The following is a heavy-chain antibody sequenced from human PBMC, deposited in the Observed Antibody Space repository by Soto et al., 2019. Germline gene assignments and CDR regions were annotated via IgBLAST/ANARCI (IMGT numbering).Heavy chain of an antibody. V-gene: IGHV3-30*19. CDR2: ISYDGSNK. CDR3: ARDSYVLRFLEWSPYYYYYGMDV. D-gene: IGHD3-3*01. J-gene: IGHJ6*02. CDR1: GFTFSSYG. Sequence: GGSLRLSCAASGFTFSSYGMHWVRQAPGKGLEWVAVISYDGSNKYYADSVKGRFTISRDNSKNTLYLQMNSLRAEDTAVYYCARDSYVLRFLEWSPYYYYYGMDVWGQGTTVTVSS.